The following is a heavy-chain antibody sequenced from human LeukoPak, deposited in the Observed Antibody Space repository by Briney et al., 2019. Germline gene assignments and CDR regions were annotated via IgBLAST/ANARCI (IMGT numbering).Heavy chain of an antibody. CDR1: GGSISSYY. CDR3: ARVASDGSPDY. Sequence: PSETLSLTCTVSGGSISSYYWSWIRQPPGKGLEWIGYIYYSGSTNYNPSLKSRVTISVDTSKNQFSLKLSSVTAADTAVYYCARVASDGSPDYWGQGTLGTVSS. V-gene: IGHV4-59*01. J-gene: IGHJ4*02. D-gene: IGHD1-26*01. CDR2: IYYSGST.